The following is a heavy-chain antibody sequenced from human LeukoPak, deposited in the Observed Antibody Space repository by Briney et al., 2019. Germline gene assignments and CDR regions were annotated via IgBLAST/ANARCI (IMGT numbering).Heavy chain of an antibody. CDR3: ARGVTVRGGPFDI. CDR2: IYGDVNT. V-gene: IGHV3-53*01. D-gene: IGHD2-21*02. Sequence: GSLRLSCAASGVSVTSNYMNWVCQAPGQGLEWVSLIYGDVNTYYADSVKGRFIISRDNSKDTLDLQMNSLRAEDTAIYYCARGVTVRGGPFDIGGQETRDTVSS. CDR1: GVSVTSNY. J-gene: IGHJ3*02.